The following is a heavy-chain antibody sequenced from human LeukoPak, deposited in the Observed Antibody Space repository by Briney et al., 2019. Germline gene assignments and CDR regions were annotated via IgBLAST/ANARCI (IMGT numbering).Heavy chain of an antibody. CDR2: ISSNGGNT. Sequence: PGGSLRLSCAASGFTFSSYVMHWVRQAPGKGLEYVSAISSNGGNTYYADSVKGRFTIYRDNSKNTLYLQMGSLRAEDMAVYYCARKFYYASGDPYYMDVWGKGTTVTISS. CDR1: GFTFSSYV. D-gene: IGHD3-10*01. J-gene: IGHJ6*03. CDR3: ARKFYYASGDPYYMDV. V-gene: IGHV3-64*02.